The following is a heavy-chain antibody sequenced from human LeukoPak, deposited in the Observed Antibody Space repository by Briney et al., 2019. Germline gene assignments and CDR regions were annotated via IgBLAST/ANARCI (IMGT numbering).Heavy chain of an antibody. J-gene: IGHJ4*02. CDR2: IYYSGST. CDR1: GGSISSYY. Sequence: SETLSLTCTVSGGSISSYYWSWLRQPPGKGLEGIGYIYYSGSTNYNPSLKSRVTISVDTSKNQFSLKLSSVTAADTAVYYCARYYRDDSGYYFDYWGQGTLVTVSS. V-gene: IGHV4-59*01. CDR3: ARYYRDDSGYYFDY. D-gene: IGHD3-22*01.